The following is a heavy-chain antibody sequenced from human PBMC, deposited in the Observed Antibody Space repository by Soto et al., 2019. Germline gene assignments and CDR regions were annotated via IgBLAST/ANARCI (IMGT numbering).Heavy chain of an antibody. J-gene: IGHJ6*02. CDR1: GGSISSGGYS. V-gene: IGHV4-31*03. D-gene: IGHD3-10*01. CDR3: ARSYGSGSYSSVYYGLDV. Sequence: QVQLQESGPGLVKPSQTLSLICTVSGGSISSGGYSWSWIRQHPGKGLEWIGYIYYSGSTYFNPSLKSRVIISVDTSKSQFSLKLSSVPAADTAVYYCARSYGSGSYSSVYYGLDVWGQGTTVTVSS. CDR2: IYYSGST.